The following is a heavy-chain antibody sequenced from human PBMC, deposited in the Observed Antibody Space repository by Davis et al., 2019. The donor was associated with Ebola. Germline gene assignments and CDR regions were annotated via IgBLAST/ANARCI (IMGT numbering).Heavy chain of an antibody. CDR3: AKDNRNIWSEV. V-gene: IGHV3-23*01. CDR1: GFTFDDYT. D-gene: IGHD2/OR15-2a*01. CDR2: GTSADT. J-gene: IGHJ3*01. Sequence: GESLKISCAASGFTFDDYTMHWVRQAPGKGLEWVSTYGTSADTYYADSVKGRFTISRDNSKNTLYLQMNGLRVEDTAIYYCAKDNRNIWSEVWGQGTMVTVSS.